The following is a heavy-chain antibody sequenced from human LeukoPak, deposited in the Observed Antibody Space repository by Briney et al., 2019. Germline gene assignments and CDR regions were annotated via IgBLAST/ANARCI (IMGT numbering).Heavy chain of an antibody. D-gene: IGHD3-22*01. CDR3: ARGFHRYSYDSGAYSIY. CDR2: ISSSSSYI. Sequence: SGGSLRLSCAASGFTFSSYSMNWVRQAPGKGLEWVSSISSSSSYIYYADSVKGRFTISRDNAKNSLYLQMNSLRAEDTAVYYCARGFHRYSYDSGAYSIYWGQGTLVTVSS. V-gene: IGHV3-21*01. CDR1: GFTFSSYS. J-gene: IGHJ4*02.